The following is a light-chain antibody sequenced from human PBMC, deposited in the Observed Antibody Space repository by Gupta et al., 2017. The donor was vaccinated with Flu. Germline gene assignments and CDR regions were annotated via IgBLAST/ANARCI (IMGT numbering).Light chain of an antibody. Sequence: IVLTQSQATLSFSPGERATLSCRDSQTISSSQLAWYQQKRGQAPRLLIYGASSRATGIIDRFSGSGSGTDFTRPRTRMEPDDFEGYEGQQYDIFGHGTTVDF. J-gene: IGKJ3*01. CDR1: QTISSSQ. V-gene: IGKV3-20*01. CDR2: GAS. CDR3: QQYDI.